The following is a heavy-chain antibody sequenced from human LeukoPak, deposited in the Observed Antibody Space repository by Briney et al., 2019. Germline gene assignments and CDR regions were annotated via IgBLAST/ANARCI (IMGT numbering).Heavy chain of an antibody. CDR3: AKVDPDQTYATN. J-gene: IGHJ4*02. D-gene: IGHD3-9*01. CDR2: ISGSGGST. V-gene: IGHV3-23*01. Sequence: GGSLRLSCAASGVTISSYAMSWVRQAPGKGLEWVSAISGSGGSTYYADSVKGRFTISRDNSKNTLYLQMNSLRAEDTAVYYCAKVDPDQTYATNWGQGTLVTVSS. CDR1: GVTISSYA.